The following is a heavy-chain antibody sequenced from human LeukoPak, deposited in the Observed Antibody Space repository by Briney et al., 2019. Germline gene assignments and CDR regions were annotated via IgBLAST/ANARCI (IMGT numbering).Heavy chain of an antibody. D-gene: IGHD1-26*01. J-gene: IGHJ4*02. CDR1: GFTFSDYY. Sequence: GGSLRLSCAASGFTFSDYYMEWVRQAPGKGLEWVAYIRSSSSSIYYADSVKGRFTISRDNAKNSLYLQMNSLRAEDTAVYYCARDGLNSGTFFDYWGQGTLVAVSS. CDR2: IRSSSSSI. CDR3: ARDGLNSGTFFDY. V-gene: IGHV3-11*04.